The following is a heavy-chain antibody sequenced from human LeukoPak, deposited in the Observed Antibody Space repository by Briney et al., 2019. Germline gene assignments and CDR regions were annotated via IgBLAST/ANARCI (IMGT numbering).Heavy chain of an antibody. J-gene: IGHJ3*02. CDR2: ISSTSSYI. V-gene: IGHV3-21*01. CDR1: GFTFSSCS. D-gene: IGHD6-13*01. CDR3: ARADRADDAFDI. Sequence: GGSLRLSCAASGFTFSSCSMSWVRRAPGKGLECVSFISSTSSYIYYADSVKGRFTISRDNAKNSLYLQMNSLRAEDTAVYYCARADRADDAFDIWGQGTMVTVSS.